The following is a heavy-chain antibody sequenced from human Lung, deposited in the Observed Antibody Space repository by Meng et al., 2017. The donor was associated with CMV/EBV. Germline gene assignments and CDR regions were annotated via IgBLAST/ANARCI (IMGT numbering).Heavy chain of an antibody. D-gene: IGHD2-21*01. V-gene: IGHV3-23*01. CDR3: AKYSAVGERLYYFDY. Sequence: GGSLRLXCAASGLTFSSYGMSWVRRAPGKGLEWVSSIGATAGGTYYADSVKGRFTISRDNAKNTLYLQMNSLSAEDTAVYYCAKYSAVGERLYYFDYWGQGXRVTVSS. J-gene: IGHJ4*02. CDR2: IGATAGGT. CDR1: GLTFSSYG.